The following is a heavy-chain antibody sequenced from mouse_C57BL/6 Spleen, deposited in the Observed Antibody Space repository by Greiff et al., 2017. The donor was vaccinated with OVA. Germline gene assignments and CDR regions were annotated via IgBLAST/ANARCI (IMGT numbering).Heavy chain of an antibody. Sequence: QVQLQQPGTELVKPGASVKLSCKASGYTFTSYWMHWVKQRPGQGLEWIGNINPSNGGTNYNEKFKSKATLTVHKSSSTAYMQLSSLTSEDSAVYYCARPYLIYDGYYDYAMDYWGQGTSVTVSS. J-gene: IGHJ4*01. D-gene: IGHD2-3*01. V-gene: IGHV1-53*01. CDR1: GYTFTSYW. CDR2: INPSNGGT. CDR3: ARPYLIYDGYYDYAMDY.